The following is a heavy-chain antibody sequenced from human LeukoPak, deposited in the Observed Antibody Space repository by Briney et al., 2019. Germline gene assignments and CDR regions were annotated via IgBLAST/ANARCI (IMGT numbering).Heavy chain of an antibody. V-gene: IGHV3-13*05. Sequence: GGSLRLSCEASEFTFSTYWMTWVRQAPGKGLEWVSAIGTAGDPYYPGSVKGRFTISRENAKNSLYLQMNSLRAGDTAVYYCARAGTGLGYCSSTSCYGMDVWGKGTTVTVSS. CDR2: IGTAGDP. J-gene: IGHJ6*04. D-gene: IGHD2-2*01. CDR1: EFTFSTYW. CDR3: ARAGTGLGYCSSTSCYGMDV.